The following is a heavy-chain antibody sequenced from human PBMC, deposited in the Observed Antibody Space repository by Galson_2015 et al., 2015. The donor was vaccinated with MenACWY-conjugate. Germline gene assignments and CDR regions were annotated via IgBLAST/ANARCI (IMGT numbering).Heavy chain of an antibody. D-gene: IGHD3-10*01. CDR2: INAGNGNT. J-gene: IGHJ1*01. Sequence: SVKVSCKASEYTFTSFAMHWVRQAPGQGLEWMGWINAGNGNTKYSQKFQDRVTITTDTSAKTAYMELSRLTSADTAVYYCARSARDYVSGTYSFHRRGQGTLVTVAS. V-gene: IGHV1-3*01. CDR1: EYTFTSFA. CDR3: ARSARDYVSGTYSFHR.